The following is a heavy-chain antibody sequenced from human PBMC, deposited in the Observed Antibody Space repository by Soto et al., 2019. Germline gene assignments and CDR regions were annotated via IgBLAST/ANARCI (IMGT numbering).Heavy chain of an antibody. J-gene: IGHJ6*03. Sequence: ASVKVSCKASGYTFTSYDINWVRQATGQGLEWMGWMNPNSGNTGYAQKFQGRVTMTRNTSISTAYMELSSLRSEDTAVYYCARALQLTPPYYYYMDVWGKGTTVTVSS. CDR3: ARALQLTPPYYYYMDV. CDR2: MNPNSGNT. CDR1: GYTFTSYD. V-gene: IGHV1-8*01. D-gene: IGHD6-13*01.